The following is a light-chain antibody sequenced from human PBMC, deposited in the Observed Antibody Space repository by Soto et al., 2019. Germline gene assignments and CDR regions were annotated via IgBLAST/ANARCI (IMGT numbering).Light chain of an antibody. Sequence: IQLTQSPSSLSASVGDRVTITCRASQGISSYLAWYQQKPGKAPKLLIYAASTLQSGVPPRFSGSGSGTDFTLTISSLQPEDFATYYCQQLNSYPRWTFGQGTKVDIK. CDR2: AAS. V-gene: IGKV1-9*01. J-gene: IGKJ1*01. CDR1: QGISSY. CDR3: QQLNSYPRWT.